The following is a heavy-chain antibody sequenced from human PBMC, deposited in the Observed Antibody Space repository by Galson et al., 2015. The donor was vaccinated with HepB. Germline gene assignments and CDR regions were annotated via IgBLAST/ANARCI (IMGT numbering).Heavy chain of an antibody. V-gene: IGHV6-1*01. CDR3: ARAPGIAVSPNFDY. D-gene: IGHD6-19*01. Sequence: CAISGDSVSSHSAAWNWIRQSPSRGLEWLGRTYYRSKWYNDYAVSVKSRITINPDTSKNQFSLQLNSVTPEDTAVYYCARAPGIAVSPNFDYWGQGTLVTVSS. J-gene: IGHJ4*02. CDR1: GDSVSSHSAA. CDR2: TYYRSKWYN.